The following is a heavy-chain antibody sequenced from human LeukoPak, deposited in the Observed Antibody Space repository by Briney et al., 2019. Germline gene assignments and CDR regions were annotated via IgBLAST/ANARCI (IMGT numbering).Heavy chain of an antibody. CDR2: ISWNSRNI. Sequence: PGRSLRLSCTASGFIFDDYALHWVRQFPGEGLEWVSGISWNSRNIVYADSVKGRFTISRDNAKNSLFLQMDSLTAEDMATYYCAKDAGSNWYGTPYYFHYWGRGALVTVSS. CDR3: AKDAGSNWYGTPYYFHY. CDR1: GFIFDDYA. V-gene: IGHV3-9*03. J-gene: IGHJ4*02. D-gene: IGHD6-13*01.